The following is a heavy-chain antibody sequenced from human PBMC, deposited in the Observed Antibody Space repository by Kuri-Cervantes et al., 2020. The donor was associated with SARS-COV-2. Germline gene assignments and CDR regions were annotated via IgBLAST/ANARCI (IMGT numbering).Heavy chain of an antibody. Sequence: SETLSLTCAVYGGSFSDYYWGWIRQPPGKGLEWIGSIYHSGSTYYSPSLKSRVTISVDTSKNQFSLKLSSVTAADTAVYYCARYYDFWSGYPRFDPWGQGTLVTVSS. CDR2: IYHSGST. CDR1: GGSFSDYY. J-gene: IGHJ5*02. CDR3: ARYYDFWSGYPRFDP. V-gene: IGHV4-34*01. D-gene: IGHD3-3*01.